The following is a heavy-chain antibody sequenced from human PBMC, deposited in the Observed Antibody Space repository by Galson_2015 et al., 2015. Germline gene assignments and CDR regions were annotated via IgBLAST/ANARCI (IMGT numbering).Heavy chain of an antibody. D-gene: IGHD1-26*01. V-gene: IGHV4-59*01. J-gene: IGHJ4*02. CDR1: GFTFSSYW. CDR3: ARDADFGPGSYDG. Sequence: LRLSCAASGFTFSSYWMHWVRQPPGKGLEWIGYIYSSGTTNYNPSLKSRVTISVDTSKSKLSLNLRAVTAADTAMYYCARDADFGPGSYDGWVQGPLVTVTA. CDR2: IYSSGTT.